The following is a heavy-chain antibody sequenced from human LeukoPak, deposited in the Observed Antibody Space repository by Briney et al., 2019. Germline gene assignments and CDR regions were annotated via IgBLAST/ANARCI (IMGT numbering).Heavy chain of an antibody. CDR3: ASQILCRGDNWYYFDY. CDR2: INPNSGGT. CDR1: GYTFTGYY. D-gene: IGHD1-20*01. J-gene: IGHJ4*02. V-gene: IGHV1-2*02. Sequence: ASVKVSCTASGYTFTGYYMHWVRQAPGQGLEWMGWINPNSGGTNYAQKFQGRVTMTRDTSNSTAYLELSRLRSDDTAVYYCASQILCRGDNWYYFDYWGQGTLVTVSS.